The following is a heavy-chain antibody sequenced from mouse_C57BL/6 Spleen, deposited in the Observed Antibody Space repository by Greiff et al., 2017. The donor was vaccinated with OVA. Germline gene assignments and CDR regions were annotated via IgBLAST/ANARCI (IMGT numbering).Heavy chain of an antibody. CDR2: IDPNSGGT. J-gene: IGHJ4*01. Sequence: VQLQQPGAELVKPGASVKLSSKASGYTFTSYWMHWVKQRPGRGLEWIGRIDPNSGGTKYNEKFKSKATLTVDKPSSTAYMQLCILTSEDSAVYYCARSSYDYDEACYAMDYWGQGTSVTVSS. D-gene: IGHD2-4*01. CDR3: ARSSYDYDEACYAMDY. CDR1: GYTFTSYW. V-gene: IGHV1-62-3*01.